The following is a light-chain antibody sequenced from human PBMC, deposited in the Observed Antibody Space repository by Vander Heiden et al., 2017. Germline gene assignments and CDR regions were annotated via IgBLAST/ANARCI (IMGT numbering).Light chain of an antibody. CDR2: DDS. CDR3: QVGDRRSDHWV. V-gene: IGLV3-21*02. J-gene: IGLJ3*02. CDR1: NIGSKS. Sequence: SSVLTQPPSVSVAPSPTARITCGGHNIGSKSVHWSQQKPGQAPVLVVYDDSDRNSGIPERCSGANYGNTATVTTSRVEAGEEADYYCQVGDRRSDHWVFGGGTKLTVL.